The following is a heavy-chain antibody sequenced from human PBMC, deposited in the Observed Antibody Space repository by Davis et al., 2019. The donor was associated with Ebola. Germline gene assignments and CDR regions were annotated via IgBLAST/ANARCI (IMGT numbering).Heavy chain of an antibody. Sequence: MPGGSLRLSCTVSGGSISSYYWSWIRQPPGKGLEWIGYIYYSGSTNYNPSLKSRVTISVDMSMNQFSLKLGSVTAADTAVYYCAKDGEWFGNTFDIWGQGTMVTVSS. D-gene: IGHD3-10*01. CDR1: GGSISSYY. CDR2: IYYSGST. V-gene: IGHV4-59*01. CDR3: AKDGEWFGNTFDI. J-gene: IGHJ3*02.